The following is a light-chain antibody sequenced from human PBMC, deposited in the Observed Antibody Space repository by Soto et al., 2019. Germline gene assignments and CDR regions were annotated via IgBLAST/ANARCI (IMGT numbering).Light chain of an antibody. Sequence: EIVLTQSPGTLSLSPGDGATLSCRASQSVRSNYLAWYQHRPGQAPRLLIYGASNRATGIPDRFSGSGSGTDFTLTISRLEPEDFAVYFCQHYGSSAPITFGQGTRLEIK. V-gene: IGKV3-20*01. CDR1: QSVRSNY. CDR3: QHYGSSAPIT. J-gene: IGKJ5*01. CDR2: GAS.